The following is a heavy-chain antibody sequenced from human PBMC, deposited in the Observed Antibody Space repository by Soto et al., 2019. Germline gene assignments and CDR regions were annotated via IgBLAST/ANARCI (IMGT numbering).Heavy chain of an antibody. CDR2: IYYSGST. D-gene: IGHD6-13*01. Sequence: SETLSLTCTVSGGSISSSSYYWGWIRQPPGKGLEWIGSIYYSGSTYYNPSLKSRVTISVDTSKNQFSLKLSSVTAADTAVYYCARHAAAAAGKYYYYGMDVWGKGTTVTVSS. V-gene: IGHV4-39*01. CDR1: GGSISSSSYY. J-gene: IGHJ6*04. CDR3: ARHAAAAAGKYYYYGMDV.